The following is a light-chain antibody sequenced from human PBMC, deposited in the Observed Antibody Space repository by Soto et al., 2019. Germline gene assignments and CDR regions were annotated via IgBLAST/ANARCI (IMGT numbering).Light chain of an antibody. J-gene: IGKJ1*01. CDR3: QQYNYWPRT. CDR1: QSVNKN. Sequence: IVMTQSPATLAVSPGERATLSCRASQSVNKNLVWYQQKPGQAPRLLMYGAAVRATGVPDRFSGSGSGTEFTLTITGLQSEDFAIYYCQQYNYWPRTFGQGTKVEIK. CDR2: GAA. V-gene: IGKV3-15*01.